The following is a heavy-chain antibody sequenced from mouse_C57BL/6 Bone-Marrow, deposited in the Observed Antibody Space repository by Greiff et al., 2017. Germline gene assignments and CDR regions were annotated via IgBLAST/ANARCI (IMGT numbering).Heavy chain of an antibody. CDR2: IHPNSGST. J-gene: IGHJ4*01. Sequence: QVQLQQPGAELVKPGASVKLSCKASGYTFTSYWMHWVKQRPGQGLEWIGMIHPNSGSTNYNEKFKGKATLTVDKSSSTAYMQLSSLTSEDSAVYYCARRGRGYAMDYWGQGTSVTVSS. CDR3: ARRGRGYAMDY. V-gene: IGHV1-64*01. D-gene: IGHD1-1*01. CDR1: GYTFTSYW.